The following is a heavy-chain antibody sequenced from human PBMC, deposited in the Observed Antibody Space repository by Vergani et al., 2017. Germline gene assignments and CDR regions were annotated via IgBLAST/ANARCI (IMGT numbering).Heavy chain of an antibody. Sequence: QLQLQESGPGLVKPSETLSLTCTVSGGSISSSSYYWGWIRQPPGKGLEWIGSIYYSGSTYYNPSLKSRVTISVDTSKNQFSLKLSSVTAADTAVYYCARGRRPYYYYGMDVWGQGTTVTVSS. CDR1: GGSISSSSYY. J-gene: IGHJ6*02. CDR2: IYYSGST. CDR3: ARGRRPYYYYGMDV. V-gene: IGHV4-39*07.